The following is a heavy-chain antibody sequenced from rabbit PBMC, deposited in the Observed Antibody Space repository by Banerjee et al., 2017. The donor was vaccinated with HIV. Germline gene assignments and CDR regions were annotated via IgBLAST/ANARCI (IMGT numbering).Heavy chain of an antibody. J-gene: IGHJ4*01. CDR3: ARGAGASGWGYDL. D-gene: IGHD4-1*01. Sequence: QEQVKETGGGLVQPGGSLTLSCKASGFDFRRYYLTWVRQAPGKGLEWIACINAATGKPVYATWAKGRFTISKASSTTVTLQMTSLTAADTATYFCARGAGASGWGYDLWGPGTLVTVS. V-gene: IGHV1S45*01. CDR1: GFDFRRYYL. CDR2: INAATGKP.